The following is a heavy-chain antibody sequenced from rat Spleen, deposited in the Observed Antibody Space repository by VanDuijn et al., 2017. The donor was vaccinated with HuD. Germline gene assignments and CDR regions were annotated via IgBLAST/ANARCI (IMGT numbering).Heavy chain of an antibody. V-gene: IGHV5-17*01. CDR3: ARHPQLGAFWYFDF. D-gene: IGHD5-1*01. CDR1: GFTFSGYA. CDR2: ILYDDTNT. Sequence: EVRLVESGGGLVQPGGSLNLSCAVSGFTFSGYAMAWVRQAPKGGLEWVATILYDDTNTYYRDSVKGRFTISRHNARSTLYLQMGSLRSEDTATYFCARHPQLGAFWYFDFWGPGTVVTVSS. J-gene: IGHJ1*01.